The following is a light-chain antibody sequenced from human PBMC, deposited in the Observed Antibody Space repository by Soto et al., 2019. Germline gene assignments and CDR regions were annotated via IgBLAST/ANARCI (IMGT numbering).Light chain of an antibody. J-gene: IGKJ3*01. CDR2: GRS. CDR3: QQYGGSPPVFT. V-gene: IGKV3-20*01. CDR1: QLVGSIY. Sequence: EILLTQSPGPLSLSRGERATLSCRPSQLVGSIYLAWYQQKPGQAPRLVMSGRSNRATGIPDRFSGSGSGTEFILTISRVEPEDFAVYFCQQYGGSPPVFTFGPGTKVEIK.